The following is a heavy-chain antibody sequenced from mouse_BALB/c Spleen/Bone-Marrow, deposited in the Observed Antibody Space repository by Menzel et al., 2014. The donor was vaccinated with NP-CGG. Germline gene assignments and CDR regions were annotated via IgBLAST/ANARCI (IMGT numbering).Heavy chain of an antibody. CDR3: AGNYDYDAYYFDY. Sequence: VQVVESGPGLVQPSQSLSITCTVSGFSLTTYGIHWIRQSPGKGLEWLGVILSGGSSDYNAAFISRVSINKDNSKSQVFFKMNSLQANDTAIYYCAGNYDYDAYYFDYWGQGTFITVSS. D-gene: IGHD2-4*01. CDR2: ILSGGSS. J-gene: IGHJ2*02. V-gene: IGHV2-2*02. CDR1: GFSLTTYG.